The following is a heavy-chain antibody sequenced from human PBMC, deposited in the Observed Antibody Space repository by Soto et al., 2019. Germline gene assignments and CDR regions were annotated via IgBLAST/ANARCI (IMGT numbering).Heavy chain of an antibody. J-gene: IGHJ4*02. D-gene: IGHD6-19*01. CDR3: ARGSDEEAIAVAGTLDY. CDR2: ISAYNGNT. Sequence: ASEKVSCKASGYTFTSYGISWVRQAPGQGLEWMGWISAYNGNTNYAQKLQGRVTMTTDTSTSTAYMELRSLRSDDTAVYYCARGSDEEAIAVAGTLDYWGQGTLVTVSS. CDR1: GYTFTSYG. V-gene: IGHV1-18*01.